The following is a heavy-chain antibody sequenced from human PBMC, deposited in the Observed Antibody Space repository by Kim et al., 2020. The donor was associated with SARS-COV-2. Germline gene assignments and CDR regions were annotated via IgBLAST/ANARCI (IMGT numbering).Heavy chain of an antibody. CDR3: ARDLGYCSSTSCGDGRGSRAFDI. CDR1: GGTFSSYA. D-gene: IGHD2-2*03. Sequence: SVKVSCKASGGTFSSYAISWVRQAPGQGLEWMGGIIPIFGTANYAQKFQGRVTITADESTSTAYMELSSLRSEDTAVYYCARDLGYCSSTSCGDGRGSRAFDIWGQGTMVTVSS. CDR2: IIPIFGTA. J-gene: IGHJ3*02. V-gene: IGHV1-69*13.